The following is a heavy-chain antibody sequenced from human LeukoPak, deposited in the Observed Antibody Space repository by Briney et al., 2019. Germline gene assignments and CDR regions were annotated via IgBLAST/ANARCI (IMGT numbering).Heavy chain of an antibody. CDR1: GFTFSSYG. D-gene: IGHD4-17*01. Sequence: GRSLRLSCAASGFTFSSYGMHWVRQAPGKGPEWVAVIWYDGSNKYYADSVKGRFTISRDNSKNTLYLQMNSLRAEDTAVYYCARELYGDYPNWFDPWGQGTLVTVSS. V-gene: IGHV3-33*01. J-gene: IGHJ5*02. CDR2: IWYDGSNK. CDR3: ARELYGDYPNWFDP.